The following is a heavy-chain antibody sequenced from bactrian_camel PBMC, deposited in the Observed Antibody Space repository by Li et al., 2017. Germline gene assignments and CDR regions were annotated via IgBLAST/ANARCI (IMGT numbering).Heavy chain of an antibody. CDR1: GYTYNSNC. Sequence: HVQLVESGGGSVQAGGSLRLSCAASGYTYNSNCMAWFRQAPGKEREGVARIATGSGNTYYADSVKGRFTISQDNAKNTVYLQMISLKPEHTAVYYCATSSGCYSVSGRYTPGAHFPDWGQGTQVTVS. CDR2: IATGSGNT. V-gene: IGHV3S1*01. CDR3: ATSSGCYSVSGRYTPGAHFPD. J-gene: IGHJ4*01. D-gene: IGHD3*01.